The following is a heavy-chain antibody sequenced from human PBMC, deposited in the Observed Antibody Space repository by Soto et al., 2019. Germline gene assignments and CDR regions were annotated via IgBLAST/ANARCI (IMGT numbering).Heavy chain of an antibody. J-gene: IGHJ4*02. CDR1: GYSFTSYR. CDR2: IYPGDCDT. CDR3: AALEYSSSSVDY. D-gene: IGHD6-6*01. V-gene: IGHV5-51*01. Sequence: SMKISYKGSGYSFTSYRIGWGRQMPGKGLEWMGIIYPGDCDTRYSPSFQGQVNISADKSISTAYLQWSSLKASDTAMYYCAALEYSSSSVDYWGQGTLVTVSS.